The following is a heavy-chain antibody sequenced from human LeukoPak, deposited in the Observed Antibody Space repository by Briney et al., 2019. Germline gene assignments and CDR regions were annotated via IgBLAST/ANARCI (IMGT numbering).Heavy chain of an antibody. Sequence: SVKVSCKASGGTLSSYAISWVRQAPGQGLEWMGGIIPIFGTANYAQKFQGRVTITADESTSTAYMELSSLRSEDTAVYYCARAVTRKPPYYYYYMDVWGKGTTVTVSS. V-gene: IGHV1-69*01. D-gene: IGHD1-14*01. CDR2: IIPIFGTA. CDR1: GGTLSSYA. CDR3: ARAVTRKPPYYYYYMDV. J-gene: IGHJ6*03.